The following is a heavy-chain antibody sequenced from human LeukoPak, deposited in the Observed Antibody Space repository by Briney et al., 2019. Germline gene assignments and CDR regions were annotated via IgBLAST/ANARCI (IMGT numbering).Heavy chain of an antibody. CDR1: GGSISSGDYS. Sequence: PSQTLSLPCAVSGGSISSGDYSWSWIRQPPGKDLEWIGYIYHSGRTYHNPSLKSRVTISVDRSKNQFSLKVRSVTAADTAVYYCARRTYSSGYYYVNFWGQGTLVTVSS. D-gene: IGHD3-22*01. V-gene: IGHV4-30-2*01. J-gene: IGHJ4*02. CDR3: ARRTYSSGYYYVNF. CDR2: IYHSGRT.